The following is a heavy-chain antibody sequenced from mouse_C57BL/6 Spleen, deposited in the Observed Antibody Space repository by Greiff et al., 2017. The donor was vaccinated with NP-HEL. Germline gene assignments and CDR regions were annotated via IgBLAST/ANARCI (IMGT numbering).Heavy chain of an antibody. V-gene: IGHV5-6*01. CDR3: ARQRGNYAMDY. J-gene: IGHJ4*01. CDR1: GFTFSSYG. CDR2: ISSGGSYT. Sequence: EVKLVESGGDLVKPGGSLKLSCAASGFTFSSYGMSWVRQTPDKRLAWVATISSGGSYTYYLDSVKGRFTISRDNAKNTLYLQMSSLKSEDTAMYYCARQRGNYAMDYWGQGTSVTVSS.